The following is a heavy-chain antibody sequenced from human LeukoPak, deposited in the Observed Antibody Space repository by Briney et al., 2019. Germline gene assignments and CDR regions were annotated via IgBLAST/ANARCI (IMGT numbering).Heavy chain of an antibody. V-gene: IGHV3-48*03. Sequence: QPGGSLRLSCAASGFTFSSFEMNWVRQAPGKGLEWISYIDSRGSTIYYADSVKGRFTISRDNAKNSLYMQMNSLRAEDTAVYYCARDRDCSGGSCYYYYYGMDVWGQGTTVTVSS. CDR2: IDSRGSTI. CDR1: GFTFSSFE. J-gene: IGHJ6*02. CDR3: ARDRDCSGGSCYYYYYGMDV. D-gene: IGHD2-15*01.